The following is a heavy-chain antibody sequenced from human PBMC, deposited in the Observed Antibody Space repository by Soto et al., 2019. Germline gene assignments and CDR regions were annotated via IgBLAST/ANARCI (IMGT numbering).Heavy chain of an antibody. CDR1: GYTFTNFG. Sequence: QVQLVQSGAEVKKPGASVKVSCKASGYTFTNFGISWVRQAPGQGLEWMGWISAYNGNTNYAQNXPXXXTXXTDTSTSTAYMELRSLRSDDTAVYYCARGGPPIDYWVQGTLVPVSS. V-gene: IGHV1-18*01. D-gene: IGHD3-16*01. CDR2: ISAYNGNT. CDR3: ARGGPPIDY. J-gene: IGHJ4*02.